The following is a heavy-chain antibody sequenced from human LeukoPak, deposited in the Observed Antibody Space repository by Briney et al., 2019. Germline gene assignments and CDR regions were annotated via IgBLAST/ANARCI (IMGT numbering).Heavy chain of an antibody. CDR2: IYYGGST. V-gene: IGHV4-59*08. J-gene: IGHJ6*02. CDR1: GGSISSYY. CDR3: ARHGRGYYNGMDV. Sequence: SETLSLTCTVSGGSISSYYWRWIRQPPGKALEWIGYIYYGGSTNYNPSLKSRVIISVDTSKNQFSLKVSSVTAADTAVYYCARHGRGYYNGMDVWGQGTTVTVSS. D-gene: IGHD3-10*01.